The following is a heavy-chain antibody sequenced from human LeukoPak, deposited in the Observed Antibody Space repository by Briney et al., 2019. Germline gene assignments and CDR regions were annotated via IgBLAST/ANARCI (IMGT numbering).Heavy chain of an antibody. D-gene: IGHD2-2*02. CDR2: ISNSGSTT. J-gene: IGHJ4*02. Sequence: GGSPRLSCAASGFTFSNYAMSWVRQTPGKGLEWVSAISNSGSTTYYADSVKGRFTISRDNSKNTLYLQMNSLRAEDTALYYCAKGSGTSCYSSSDYWGQGTLVTVSS. CDR3: AKGSGTSCYSSSDY. CDR1: GFTFSNYA. V-gene: IGHV3-23*01.